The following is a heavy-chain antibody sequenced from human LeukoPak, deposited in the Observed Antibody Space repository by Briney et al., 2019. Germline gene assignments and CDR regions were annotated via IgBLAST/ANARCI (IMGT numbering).Heavy chain of an antibody. D-gene: IGHD3-22*01. CDR3: ARDMTYYYDSSGYLVGAFDI. Sequence: SVKVSCKASGGTFSSYAISWVRQDPGQGLEWMGRIIPIFGTANHARKCQGRVTITTDESTSAAYVELSSLRSEDTAVYYCARDMTYYYDSSGYLVGAFDIWGQGTMVTVSS. J-gene: IGHJ3*02. CDR1: GGTFSSYA. CDR2: IIPIFGTA. V-gene: IGHV1-69*05.